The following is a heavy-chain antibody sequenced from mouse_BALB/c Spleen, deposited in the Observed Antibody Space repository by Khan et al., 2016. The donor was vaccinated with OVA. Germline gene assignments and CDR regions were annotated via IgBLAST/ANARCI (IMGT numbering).Heavy chain of an antibody. CDR2: ISSGGDYT. CDR3: ASHFSGSFAY. Sequence: EVELVESGGDLVRPGGSLKLSCAASGFSISSYSMSWVRQTPDKRLEWVATISSGGDYTYYPDSVKGRFTISRDNAKNTLYLHMSSLKSEDTAIYYCASHFSGSFAYWGQGTLVTVSA. D-gene: IGHD6-2*01. J-gene: IGHJ3*01. V-gene: IGHV5-6*01. CDR1: GFSISSYS.